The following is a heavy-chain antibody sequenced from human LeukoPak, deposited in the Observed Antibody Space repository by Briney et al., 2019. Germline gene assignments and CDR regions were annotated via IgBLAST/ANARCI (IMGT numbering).Heavy chain of an antibody. CDR2: IYPGDSDT. Sequence: GESLKISCKGSGYSFTSYWIGWMRQMPGKGPEWMGIIYPGDSDTRYSPSFQGQVTISADKSISTAYLQWSSLKASDTAMYYCARNVYSSGWYYFDYWGQGTLVTVSS. J-gene: IGHJ4*02. V-gene: IGHV5-51*01. CDR3: ARNVYSSGWYYFDY. D-gene: IGHD6-19*01. CDR1: GYSFTSYW.